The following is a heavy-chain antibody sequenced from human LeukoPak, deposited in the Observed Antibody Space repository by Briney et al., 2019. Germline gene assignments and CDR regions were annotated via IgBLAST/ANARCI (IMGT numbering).Heavy chain of an antibody. J-gene: IGHJ5*02. CDR1: GYTFTDFY. CDR3: ARDGSSRRTFDP. V-gene: IGHV1-2*02. Sequence: ASVKVSRKASGYTFTDFYMHWVRQAPGQGLEWMGWINPNSGGTNYAQKFQGRVSMTRDTSISTAYMELHSLTSDDTAVYYCARDGSSRRTFDPWGQGTLVAVSS. CDR2: INPNSGGT. D-gene: IGHD6-13*01.